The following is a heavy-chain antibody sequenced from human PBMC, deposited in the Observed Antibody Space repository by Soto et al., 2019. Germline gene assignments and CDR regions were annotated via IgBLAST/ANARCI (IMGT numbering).Heavy chain of an antibody. J-gene: IGHJ6*02. CDR1: GGSISSGGYS. Sequence: SETLSLTCAVSGGSISSGGYSWSWIRQPPGKGLEWIGYIYHSGSTYYNPSLKSRVTISVDRSKNQFSLKLSSVTAADTAVYYCARQFAVLRYFDWSYGMDVWGQGTTVTVSS. V-gene: IGHV4-30-2*01. D-gene: IGHD3-9*01. CDR2: IYHSGST. CDR3: ARQFAVLRYFDWSYGMDV.